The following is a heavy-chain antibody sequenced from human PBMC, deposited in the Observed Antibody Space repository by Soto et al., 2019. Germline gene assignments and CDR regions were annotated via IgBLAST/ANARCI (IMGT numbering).Heavy chain of an antibody. Sequence: ASETLSLTCTVSGGSISSYYWSWIRQPPGKGLEWIGYIYYSGSTNYNPSLKSRVTISVDTSKNQFSLKLSSVTAADTAVYYCAREFDTADNWFDPWGQGTLVTVSS. V-gene: IGHV4-59*01. J-gene: IGHJ5*02. CDR1: GGSISSYY. CDR3: AREFDTADNWFDP. D-gene: IGHD5-18*01. CDR2: IYYSGST.